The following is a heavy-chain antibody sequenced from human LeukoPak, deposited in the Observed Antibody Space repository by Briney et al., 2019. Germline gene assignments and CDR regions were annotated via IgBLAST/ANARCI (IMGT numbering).Heavy chain of an antibody. D-gene: IGHD3-22*01. V-gene: IGHV4-39*07. Sequence: SETLSLTCTVSGGSISSSSYYWGWIHQPPGKGLEWIGSIYYSGSTYYNPSLKSRVTMSVDTSKNQFSLKLSSVTAADTAVYYCASMLVVGFYNYWGQGTLVTVSS. J-gene: IGHJ4*02. CDR1: GGSISSSSYY. CDR2: IYYSGST. CDR3: ASMLVVGFYNY.